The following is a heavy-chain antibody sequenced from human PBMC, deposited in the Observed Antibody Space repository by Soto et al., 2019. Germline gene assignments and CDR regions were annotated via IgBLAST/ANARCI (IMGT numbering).Heavy chain of an antibody. Sequence: EVQLLESGGGLVQPGGSLRLSCAASGFTFSSYAMSWVRQAPGKGLEWVSDISGSGGSTYYADSVKGRFTISRDNSKNTLYLQMNSLRAEDTAVYYCAKDPLQDYYYYMDVWGKGTTVTVSS. V-gene: IGHV3-23*01. CDR1: GFTFSSYA. J-gene: IGHJ6*03. CDR3: AKDPLQDYYYYMDV. CDR2: ISGSGGST. D-gene: IGHD2-15*01.